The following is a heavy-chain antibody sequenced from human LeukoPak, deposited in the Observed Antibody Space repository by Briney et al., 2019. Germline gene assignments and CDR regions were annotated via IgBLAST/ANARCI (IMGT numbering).Heavy chain of an antibody. J-gene: IGHJ4*02. CDR2: IYYSGST. V-gene: IGHV4-59*01. Sequence: SETLSLTCTVSGGSISSYYWSWIRQPPGKGLEWIGYIYYSGSTNYNPSLKSRVTISVDTSENQFSLKLSSVTAADTAVYYCARGGVTYYYDSSGYYYFDYWGQGTLVTVSS. CDR3: ARGGVTYYYDSSGYYYFDY. CDR1: GGSISSYY. D-gene: IGHD3-22*01.